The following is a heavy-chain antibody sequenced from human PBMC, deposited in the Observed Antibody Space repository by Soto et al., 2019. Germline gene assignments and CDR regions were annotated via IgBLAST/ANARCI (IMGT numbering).Heavy chain of an antibody. J-gene: IGHJ5*02. CDR2: ISYAGSSE. D-gene: IGHD3-22*01. V-gene: IGHV3-30*03. CDR1: GFTFSNYD. CDR3: AIVPYYYDGSGYYL. Sequence: GGSLRLSCAASGFTFSNYDMHWVRQAPGKGLEWVAVISYAGSSEYYADSVKGRFTISRDNSKNTLYLQMNSLRTEDTAVYYCAIVPYYYDGSGYYLWGQGTLVTVSS.